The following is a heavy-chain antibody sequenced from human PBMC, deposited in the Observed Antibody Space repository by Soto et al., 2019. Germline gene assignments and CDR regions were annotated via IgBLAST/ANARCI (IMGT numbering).Heavy chain of an antibody. J-gene: IGHJ4*02. CDR3: ARCGWSDYYDSGGLGLWV. D-gene: IGHD3-22*01. CDR1: GGSISSGGYY. CDR2: IYYSGST. Sequence: PSETLSLTCTVSGGSISSGGYYWSWIRQHPGKGLEWIGYIYYSGSTYYTPSLKSRVTISVDTSKNQFSLKLKSVTAADTAVYFCARCGWSDYYDSGGLGLWVWGQGTLVTVSS. V-gene: IGHV4-31*03.